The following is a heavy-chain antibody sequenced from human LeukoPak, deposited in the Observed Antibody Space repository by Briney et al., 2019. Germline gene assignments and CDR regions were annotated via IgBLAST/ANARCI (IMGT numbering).Heavy chain of an antibody. V-gene: IGHV3-30*02. CDR2: IESDGSSK. CDR1: GFSFSSHD. J-gene: IGHJ4*02. CDR3: AKEGSGWYYLDY. Sequence: GGSLRLSCAASGFSFSSHDIHWVRQAPGKGLEWVTFIESDGSSKYYADSVKGRFTISRDNSKNTVYVEMINLGPEDTAVYYCAKEGSGWYYLDYWGQGTVVTVSS. D-gene: IGHD6-19*01.